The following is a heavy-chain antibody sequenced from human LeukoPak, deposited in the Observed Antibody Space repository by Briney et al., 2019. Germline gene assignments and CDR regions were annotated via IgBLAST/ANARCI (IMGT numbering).Heavy chain of an antibody. J-gene: IGHJ4*02. V-gene: IGHV3-30*03. CDR2: ISYDGSNK. D-gene: IGHD5-12*01. CDR3: ARERGYSGYDPGEFDY. Sequence: GGSLRLSCAASGFTFSSYGMHWVRQAPGKGLEWVAVISYDGSNKYYADSVKGRFTISRDNSKNTLYLQMNSLRAEDTAVYYCARERGYSGYDPGEFDYWGQGTLVTVSS. CDR1: GFTFSSYG.